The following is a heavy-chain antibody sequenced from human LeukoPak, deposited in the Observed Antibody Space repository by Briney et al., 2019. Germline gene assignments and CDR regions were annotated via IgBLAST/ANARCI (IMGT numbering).Heavy chain of an antibody. CDR3: ARDRLRFLEWPGFDY. Sequence: PGGSLRLSCAASGFTFSSYAMSWVRQAPGKGLEWVSAISGSGGSTYYADSVKGRFTISRDNSKNTLYLQMNSLRAEDTAVYYCARDRLRFLEWPGFDYWGQGTLVTVSS. CDR2: ISGSGGST. CDR1: GFTFSSYA. J-gene: IGHJ4*02. V-gene: IGHV3-23*01. D-gene: IGHD3-3*01.